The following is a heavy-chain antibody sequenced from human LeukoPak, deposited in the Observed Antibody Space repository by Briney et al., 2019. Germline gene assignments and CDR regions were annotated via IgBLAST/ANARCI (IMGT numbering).Heavy chain of an antibody. CDR1: GFTFSSYA. D-gene: IGHD3-16*02. Sequence: GGSLRLSCAASGFTFSSYAMSWVRQAPGKGLEWVSAISGSGGSTYYADSVKGRFTTSRDNSKNTLYLQMNSLRAEDTAVYYCASTQYYDYVWGSYRALDYWGQGTLVTVSS. CDR2: ISGSGGST. CDR3: ASTQYYDYVWGSYRALDY. V-gene: IGHV3-23*01. J-gene: IGHJ4*02.